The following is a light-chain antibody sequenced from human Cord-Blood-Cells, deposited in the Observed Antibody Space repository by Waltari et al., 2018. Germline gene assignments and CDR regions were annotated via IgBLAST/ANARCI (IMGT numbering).Light chain of an antibody. CDR1: SSDVGGYNY. V-gene: IGLV2-14*01. CDR3: SSYTSNVV. J-gene: IGLJ2*01. CDR2: DVS. Sequence: QSALTQPASVSGSPGQSITISCTGTSSDVGGYNYVSWYQQHPGKAPKLMIYDVSNRPSGVSTRFSGSKSGNTASLTISGLQAEDEADYYCSSYTSNVVFGGGTKLTVL.